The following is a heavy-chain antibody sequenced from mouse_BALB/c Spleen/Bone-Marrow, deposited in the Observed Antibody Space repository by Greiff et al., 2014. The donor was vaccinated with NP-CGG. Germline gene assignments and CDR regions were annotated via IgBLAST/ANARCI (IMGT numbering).Heavy chain of an antibody. CDR3: ARSHGYYPYWYFDV. Sequence: QVQLQQSGAELVKPGAPVKLSCEASGYTFTSYWMNWVKQRPGRGLEWIGRIDPSDSETHYNQKFKDKATLTVDKSSSTAYIQLSSLTSEDSAVYYCARSHGYYPYWYFDVWGAGTTVTVSS. D-gene: IGHD2-3*01. J-gene: IGHJ1*01. V-gene: IGHV1-69*02. CDR2: IDPSDSET. CDR1: GYTFTSYW.